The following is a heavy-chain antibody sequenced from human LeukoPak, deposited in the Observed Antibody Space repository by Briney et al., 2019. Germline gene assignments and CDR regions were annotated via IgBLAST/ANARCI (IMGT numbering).Heavy chain of an antibody. CDR3: ARGATVTTVAAFDL. CDR1: GGTFNTYT. J-gene: IGHJ3*01. CDR2: VIPMFGTT. V-gene: IGHV1-69*05. D-gene: IGHD4-17*01. Sequence: ASVKVSCKASGGTFNTYTINWVRQAPGQGLEWMGGVIPMFGTTNYAQRFQGRVTIITDESTSTAYMELSRRRSDDTAVYYCARGATVTTVAAFDLWGQGTMVTVSS.